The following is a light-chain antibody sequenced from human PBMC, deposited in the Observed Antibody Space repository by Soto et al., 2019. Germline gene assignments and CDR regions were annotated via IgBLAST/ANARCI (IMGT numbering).Light chain of an antibody. Sequence: DIQMTQSPSSLSASVGDRVTITCRASQSIRGYLSWYQQKPGKAPNLLIYGTSSLQSGVPSRFSGSGSGTDFTLTITGLLPEDFATYFCQETHTSGTFGQGTKVDIK. V-gene: IGKV1-39*01. J-gene: IGKJ2*01. CDR3: QETHTSGT. CDR1: QSIRGY. CDR2: GTS.